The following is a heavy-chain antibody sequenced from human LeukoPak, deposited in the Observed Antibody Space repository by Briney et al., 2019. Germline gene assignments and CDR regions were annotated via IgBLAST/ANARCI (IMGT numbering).Heavy chain of an antibody. J-gene: IGHJ5*02. CDR3: ARAITWIQLWLRPSYYFSP. CDR2: INPNSGGT. CDR1: GYTFTGYY. D-gene: IGHD5-18*01. Sequence: GASVKVSCKASGYTFTGYYMHWVRQAPGQGLEWMGWINPNSGGTNYAQKFQGRVTMTRDTSISTAYMELSSLRSEDTAVYHCARAITWIQLWLRPSYYFSPWGQGTLVTVSS. V-gene: IGHV1-2*02.